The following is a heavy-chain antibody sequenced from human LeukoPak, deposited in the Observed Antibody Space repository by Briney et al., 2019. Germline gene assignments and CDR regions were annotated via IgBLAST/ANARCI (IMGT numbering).Heavy chain of an antibody. D-gene: IGHD3-22*01. J-gene: IGHJ6*02. CDR1: GFTFSSYA. CDR3: AKALRYYYDSSGYGPHYYYGMDV. V-gene: IGHV3-23*01. Sequence: PGGSLRLSCAASGFTFSSYAMSWVRQAPGKGLEWVSAISGSGGSTYYADSVKGRFTISRDNSKNTLYLQMNSLRAEDTAVYYCAKALRYYYDSSGYGPHYYYGMDVWGQGTTVTVSS. CDR2: ISGSGGST.